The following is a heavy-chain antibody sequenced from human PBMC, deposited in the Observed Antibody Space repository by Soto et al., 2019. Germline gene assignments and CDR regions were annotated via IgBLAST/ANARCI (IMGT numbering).Heavy chain of an antibody. CDR2: IKGDGSVT. Sequence: GGSLRLSCAASGFTFSNFWMGWARQASGKGLEWVANIKGDGSVTQYVASVEGRFTISRDNAKYSLYLQMNSLRVEDTALYYCVIPTRSVRGMGVWGQGTTVTVSS. D-gene: IGHD6-6*01. CDR3: VIPTRSVRGMGV. J-gene: IGHJ6*02. V-gene: IGHV3-7*03. CDR1: GFTFSNFW.